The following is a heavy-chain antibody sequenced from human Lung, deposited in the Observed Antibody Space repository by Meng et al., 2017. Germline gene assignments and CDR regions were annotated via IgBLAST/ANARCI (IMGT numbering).Heavy chain of an antibody. V-gene: IGHV4-34*01. D-gene: IGHD4-11*01. J-gene: IGHJ4*02. Sequence: AGLIIRSCALSLPCVVFAGSFLDFYCRWISQPPGKGLEWSGEINHSGRTNYNPSLESRATISVDTSQNNLSLKLSSVTAADSAVYSXARGPTTMAHDFDYWGQGTLVTVSS. CDR1: AGSFLDFY. CDR2: INHSGRT. CDR3: ARGPTTMAHDFDY.